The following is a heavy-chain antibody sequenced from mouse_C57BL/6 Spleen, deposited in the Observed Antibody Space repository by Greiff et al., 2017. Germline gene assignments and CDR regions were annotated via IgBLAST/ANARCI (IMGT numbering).Heavy chain of an antibody. Sequence: QVQLQQPGAELVKPGASVKLSCKASGYTFTSYWMHWVKQRPGQGLEWIGMIHPNSGSTNYNEKFKSKATLTVDKSSSTAYMQLSSLTSEDSAVYYCARRYTARCYAIDYWGQGTSVTVSS. CDR1: GYTFTSYW. CDR2: IHPNSGST. J-gene: IGHJ4*01. D-gene: IGHD1-2*01. CDR3: ARRYTARCYAIDY. V-gene: IGHV1-64*01.